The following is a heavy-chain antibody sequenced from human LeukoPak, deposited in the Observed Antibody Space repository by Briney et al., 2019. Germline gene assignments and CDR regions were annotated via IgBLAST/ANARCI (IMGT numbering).Heavy chain of an antibody. D-gene: IGHD2-21*02. CDR3: ARDCGGDCYSNSAEYFQH. J-gene: IGHJ1*01. V-gene: IGHV1-69*04. CDR2: IIPILGIA. Sequence: ASVKVSCKASGGTFSSYAISWVRQAPGQGLEWMGRIIPILGIANYAQKFQGRVTITADKPTSTAYMELSSLRSEDTAVYYCARDCGGDCYSNSAEYFQHWGQGTLVTVSS. CDR1: GGTFSSYA.